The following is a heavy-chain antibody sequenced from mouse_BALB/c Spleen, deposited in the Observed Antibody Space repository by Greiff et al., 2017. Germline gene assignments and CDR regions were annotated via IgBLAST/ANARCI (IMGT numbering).Heavy chain of an antibody. V-gene: IGHV8-11*01. D-gene: IGHD1-1*01. CDR3: ARIGGNYYGSSYRYFDY. J-gene: IGHJ2*01. CDR2: IWWNDNK. CDR1: GFSLSTYGIG. Sequence: ESGPGILQPSQTLSLTCSFSGFSLSTYGIGVGWIRQPSGKGLEWLAHIWWNDNKYYNTALKSRLTISKDTSNNQVFLKIASVDTADTATYYCARIGGNYYGSSYRYFDYWGQGTTLTVSS.